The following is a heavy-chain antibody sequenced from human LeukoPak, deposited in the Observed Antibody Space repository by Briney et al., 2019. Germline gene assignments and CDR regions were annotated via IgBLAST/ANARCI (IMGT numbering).Heavy chain of an antibody. CDR3: SKISYDFWSGYYPFDY. CDR2: ISGSGGST. J-gene: IGHJ4*02. V-gene: IGHV3-23*01. D-gene: IGHD3-3*01. Sequence: GGSLRLSCAASGFTFSSYAMSWVRQAPGKGLEWVSAISGSGGSTYYADSVKGRFTISRDNSKNTLYLQMNSLTAEDTAVYYFSKISYDFWSGYYPFDYWGQGTLVTVSS. CDR1: GFTFSSYA.